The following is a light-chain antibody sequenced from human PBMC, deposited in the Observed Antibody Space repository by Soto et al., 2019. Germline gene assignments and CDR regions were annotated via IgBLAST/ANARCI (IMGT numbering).Light chain of an antibody. Sequence: QPVLTQPPSASGTPGQRVTISCSGSSSNIGTNTVNWYQQLPGTAPKLLIYSNDQRPSGVPDRFSGSRSGTSVSLAISGLQSEDEADYFCAVWDGSLNGYVFGTGTKVTVL. V-gene: IGLV1-44*01. CDR3: AVWDGSLNGYV. CDR2: SND. CDR1: SSNIGTNT. J-gene: IGLJ1*01.